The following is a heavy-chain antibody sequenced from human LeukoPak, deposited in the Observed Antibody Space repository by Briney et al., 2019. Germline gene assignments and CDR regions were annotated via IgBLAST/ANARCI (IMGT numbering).Heavy chain of an antibody. D-gene: IGHD4-17*01. CDR1: GFTFSSYG. J-gene: IGHJ4*02. V-gene: IGHV3-23*01. Sequence: PGGSLRLSCAASGFTFSSYGMHWVRQAPGKGLEWVSAISGSGGSTYYADSVKGRFTISRDNSKNTLYLQMNSLRAEDTAVYYCARESTSPTTVTYSLDYWGQGTLVTVSS. CDR3: ARESTSPTTVTYSLDY. CDR2: ISGSGGST.